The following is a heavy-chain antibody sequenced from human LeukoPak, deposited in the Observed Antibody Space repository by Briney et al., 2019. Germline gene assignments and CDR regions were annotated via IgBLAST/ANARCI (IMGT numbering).Heavy chain of an antibody. Sequence: PSETLSLTCTASGDSISSYYRSWIRNPPEQGQEWIGHIYYSGSTHYNPSLKSPVTISVDTSKNQFTLKLSSVTAAETAVYYGAGWGEMTLNAGVTNWYFDLWGRGTLVTVSS. CDR1: GDSISSYY. CDR2: IYYSGST. J-gene: IGHJ2*01. D-gene: IGHD4-23*01. V-gene: IGHV4-59*01. CDR3: AGWGEMTLNAGVTNWYFDL.